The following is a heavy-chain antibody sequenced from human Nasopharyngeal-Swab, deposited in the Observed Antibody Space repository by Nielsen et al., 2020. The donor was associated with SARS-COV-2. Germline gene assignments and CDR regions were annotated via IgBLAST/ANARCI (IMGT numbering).Heavy chain of an antibody. Sequence: GGSLRLSCAASGFTFSSYAIHWVRQAPGKGLEWVGVISYDGSNKDYADSVKGRFTVSRDNSKDTLYLQMNSLRTEDTAVYYCARTQAGYSYVVYYYGMDVWGQGTTVTVSS. D-gene: IGHD5-18*01. CDR3: ARTQAGYSYVVYYYGMDV. V-gene: IGHV3-30*04. CDR1: GFTFSSYA. J-gene: IGHJ6*02. CDR2: ISYDGSNK.